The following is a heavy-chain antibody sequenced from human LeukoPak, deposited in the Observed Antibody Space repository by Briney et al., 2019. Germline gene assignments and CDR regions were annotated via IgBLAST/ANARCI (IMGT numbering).Heavy chain of an antibody. D-gene: IGHD4-17*01. CDR1: GGSISSSNW. CDR2: IYHSGST. V-gene: IGHV4-4*02. CDR3: VRVPANGDYYFDY. J-gene: IGHJ4*02. Sequence: SGTLSLTCAVSGGSISSSNWWSWVRQPPGKGLEWIGEIYHSGSTNYNPSLKSRVTISVDKSKNQFSLKLSSVTTADTAVYYCVRVPANGDYYFDYWGQGTLVTVSS.